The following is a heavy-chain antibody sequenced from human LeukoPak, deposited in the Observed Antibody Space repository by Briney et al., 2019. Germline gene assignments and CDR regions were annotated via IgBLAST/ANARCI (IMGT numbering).Heavy chain of an antibody. J-gene: IGHJ4*02. CDR1: KVTFSHYG. Sequence: GGFLRLSCTASKVTFSHYGMQWVRQAPGKGLEWVAVISSDGSIKVYADSVKGRFTLSRDNSINTVDLQMNSLRAEDTAVYYCVKEYHSRGFGAYFDYWGQGTLVTVSS. V-gene: IGHV3-30*18. CDR2: ISSDGSIK. CDR3: VKEYHSRGFGAYFDY. D-gene: IGHD3-3*01.